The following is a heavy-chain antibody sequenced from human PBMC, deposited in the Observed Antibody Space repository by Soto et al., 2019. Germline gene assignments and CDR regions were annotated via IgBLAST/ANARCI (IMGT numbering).Heavy chain of an antibody. J-gene: IGHJ6*02. D-gene: IGHD6-13*01. CDR3: ARLPRDSSSWWFYYYGMDV. V-gene: IGHV5-10-1*01. CDR2: IDPSDSYT. CDR1: GYSFTSYW. Sequence: PGESLKISCKGSGYSFTSYWISWVRQMPGKGLEWMGRIDPSDSYTNYSPSFQGHVTISADKSISTAYLQWSSLKASDTAMYYCARLPRDSSSWWFYYYGMDVWGQGTTVTVSS.